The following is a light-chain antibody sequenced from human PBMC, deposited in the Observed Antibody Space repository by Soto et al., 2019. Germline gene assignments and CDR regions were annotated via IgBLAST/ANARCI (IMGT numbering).Light chain of an antibody. Sequence: SYELTQPPSVSVAPGQTARITCGGNNIGSKSVNWYQQKPGQDPVLVVYDDSDRPSGIPERFSGSNSGNTATLTISRVEAGDEADYYCQVWDSSSDHWVFGGGTKLTVL. CDR1: NIGSKS. V-gene: IGLV3-21*02. CDR3: QVWDSSSDHWV. CDR2: DDS. J-gene: IGLJ3*02.